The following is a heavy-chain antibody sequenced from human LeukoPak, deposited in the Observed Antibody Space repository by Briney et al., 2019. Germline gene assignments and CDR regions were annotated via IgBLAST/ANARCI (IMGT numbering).Heavy chain of an antibody. Sequence: GGSQRLSCAASGFTVSSNHMSWVRQAPGKGPEWVSLLYSGGSIYYADSVKGRFTISRDNSKNTLDLQMNSLRAEDTAVYYCARDYYDSRGFDLWGRGTLVTVSS. V-gene: IGHV3-66*01. CDR1: GFTVSSNH. D-gene: IGHD3-22*01. CDR2: LYSGGSI. J-gene: IGHJ2*01. CDR3: ARDYYDSRGFDL.